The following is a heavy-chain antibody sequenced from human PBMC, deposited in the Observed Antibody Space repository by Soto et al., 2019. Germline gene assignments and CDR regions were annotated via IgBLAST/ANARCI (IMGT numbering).Heavy chain of an antibody. V-gene: IGHV1-24*01. CDR2: FDPEDGET. Sequence: GASVKVSCKVSGYTLTELSMHWVRQAPGKGLEWMGGFDPEDGETIYAQKFQGRVTMTEDTSTDTAYMELSSLRSEDTAVYYCATIPPGQYYFDYWGQGTLVTVS. CDR3: ATIPPGQYYFDY. J-gene: IGHJ4*02. D-gene: IGHD4-4*01. CDR1: GYTLTELS.